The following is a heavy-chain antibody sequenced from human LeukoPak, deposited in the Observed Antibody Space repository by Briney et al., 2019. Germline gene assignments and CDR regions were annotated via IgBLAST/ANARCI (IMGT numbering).Heavy chain of an antibody. V-gene: IGHV4-39*01. J-gene: IGHJ4*02. D-gene: IGHD2-2*01. CDR2: IYYSGST. CDR1: GGSISSSSYY. CDR3: ARGYCSSTSCYAYQ. Sequence: SETLSLTCTVSGGSISSSSYYWGWIRQPPGKGLEWIGSIYYSGSTHYNPPLRSRVTISVDTSKNQFSLKLSSVTAADTAVYYCARGYCSSTSCYAYQWGQGTLVTVSS.